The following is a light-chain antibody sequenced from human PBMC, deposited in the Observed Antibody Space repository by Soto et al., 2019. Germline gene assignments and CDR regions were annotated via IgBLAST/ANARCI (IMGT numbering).Light chain of an antibody. CDR1: QSISNY. J-gene: IGKJ4*01. CDR3: QQLNNYPLT. V-gene: IGKV1-9*01. CDR2: GAS. Sequence: IQLTQSPASLSASVGDRVTITCRASQSISNYLAWYQQKPGKAPNLLIYGASSLERGVPSRFSGSGSGTDFTLTISSLQPEDSATYYCQQLNNYPLTFGGGTKVEIK.